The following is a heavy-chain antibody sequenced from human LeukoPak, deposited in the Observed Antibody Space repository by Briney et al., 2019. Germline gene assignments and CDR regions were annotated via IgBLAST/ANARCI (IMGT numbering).Heavy chain of an antibody. CDR1: GGSISSSTYY. CDR2: AYNTGST. V-gene: IGHV4-39*02. J-gene: IGHJ4*02. Sequence: SQTLSLTCTVSGGSISSSTYYWGWLRQPPGKGLEWIGSAYNTGSTYYNPSLKSRATISVDTSKNQFSLNLMSVTAADTAVYYCARGAGASWSNFDYWGQGSLVSVS. CDR3: ARGAGASWSNFDY. D-gene: IGHD3-10*01.